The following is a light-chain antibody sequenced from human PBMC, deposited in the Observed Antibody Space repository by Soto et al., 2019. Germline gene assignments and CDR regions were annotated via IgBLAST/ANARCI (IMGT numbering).Light chain of an antibody. CDR2: GHN. CDR1: SCSIGSNT. CDR3: AAWDDSLSGRV. V-gene: IGLV1-44*01. J-gene: IGLJ2*01. Sequence: QSVLTQPPSASGTPGQRVTISCSGSSCSIGSNTVNWYQQLPGTAPQLLIYGHNQRPSGVPDRFSGSKSGTSASLAISGLQSEDEADYYCAAWDDSLSGRVFGGGTKLTVL.